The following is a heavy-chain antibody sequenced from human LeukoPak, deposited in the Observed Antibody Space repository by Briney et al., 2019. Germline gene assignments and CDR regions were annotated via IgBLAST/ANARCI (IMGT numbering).Heavy chain of an antibody. CDR3: ARDLITMVRGVIKKNYLDY. J-gene: IGHJ4*02. V-gene: IGHV3-33*01. CDR2: IWYDGSNK. Sequence: GRSLRLSCAASGFTFSSYGMHWVRQAPGKGLEWVAVIWYDGSNKYYADSVKGRFTISRDNSKNTLYLQMNSLRAEDTAVYYCARDLITMVRGVIKKNYLDYWGQGTLVTVSS. D-gene: IGHD3-10*01. CDR1: GFTFSSYG.